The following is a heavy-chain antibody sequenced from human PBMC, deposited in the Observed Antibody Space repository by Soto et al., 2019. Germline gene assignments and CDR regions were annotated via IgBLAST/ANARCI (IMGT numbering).Heavy chain of an antibody. D-gene: IGHD2-15*01. J-gene: IGHJ4*02. CDR1: GFTFSSYG. CDR3: AKEHCSGGSCYTGGDY. CDR2: ISYDGSNK. Sequence: QVQLVESGGGVVQPGRSLRLSCSASGFTFSSYGMHWVRQAPGKGLEWVAVISYDGSNKNYADSVKGRFTISRDNSKNPLYLQMNSLRSDDKAVYYCAKEHCSGGSCYTGGDYWVQGTLVTVSS. V-gene: IGHV3-30*18.